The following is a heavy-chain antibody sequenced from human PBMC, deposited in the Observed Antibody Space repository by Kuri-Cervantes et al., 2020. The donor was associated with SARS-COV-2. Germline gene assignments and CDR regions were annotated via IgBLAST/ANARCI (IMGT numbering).Heavy chain of an antibody. V-gene: IGHV3-23*01. Sequence: GESLKISCAASGFTFSSYDMSWVRQAPGKGLEWVAGIGSYGVTTYYADSVKGRFAVSRVNSKNTMSLQMNSVRAEDTAVYYCASLGFYDNLYYYYYMDVWGKGTTVTVSS. CDR1: GFTFSSYD. D-gene: IGHD5/OR15-5a*01. J-gene: IGHJ6*03. CDR3: ASLGFYDNLYYYYYMDV. CDR2: IGSYGVTT.